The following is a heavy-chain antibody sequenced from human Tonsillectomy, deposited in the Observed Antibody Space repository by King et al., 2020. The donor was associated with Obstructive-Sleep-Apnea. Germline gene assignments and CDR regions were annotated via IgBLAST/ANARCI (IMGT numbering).Heavy chain of an antibody. CDR3: ARAMAAAGRGPPKVRHYYYYYGMDV. D-gene: IGHD6-13*01. CDR1: GFTFSSYA. CDR2: ISYDGSDK. J-gene: IGHJ6*01. V-gene: IGHV3-30*04. Sequence: VQLVESGGGVVQPGRSLRLSCAASGFTFSSYALHWVRQAPGKGLEWVAVISYDGSDKYYVDSVKGRFTISRDNSKNTLYLQMNSLRAEDTAVYYCARAMAAAGRGPPKVRHYYYYYGMDVWGQGTTVTVSS.